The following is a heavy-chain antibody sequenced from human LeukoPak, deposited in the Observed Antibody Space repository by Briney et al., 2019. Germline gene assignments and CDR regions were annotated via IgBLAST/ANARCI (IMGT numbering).Heavy chain of an antibody. CDR1: GFTFSDYY. Sequence: GGSLRLSCAASGFTFSDYYMSWIRQAPGKGLEWVSYISSSGSTIYYADSVKGRFTISRDNAKNSLYLQMNSLRAEDTAVYYCARDAELLLGELSLPDYWGQGTLVTVSS. D-gene: IGHD3-16*02. CDR2: ISSSGSTI. J-gene: IGHJ4*02. V-gene: IGHV3-11*01. CDR3: ARDAELLLGELSLPDY.